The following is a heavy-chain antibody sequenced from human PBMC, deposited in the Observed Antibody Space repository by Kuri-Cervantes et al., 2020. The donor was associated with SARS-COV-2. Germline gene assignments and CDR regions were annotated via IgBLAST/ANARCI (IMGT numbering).Heavy chain of an antibody. CDR2: IIPILGIA. J-gene: IGHJ4*02. V-gene: IGHV1-69*04. D-gene: IGHD5-24*01. Sequence: SVKVSCKASGGTFSSYAISWVRQAPGQGLEWMGRIIPILGIANYAQKFQGRVTITADKSTSTAYMELGSLRSEDTAVYYCARETATITAQGYFDYWGQGTLVTVSS. CDR3: ARETATITAQGYFDY. CDR1: GGTFSSYA.